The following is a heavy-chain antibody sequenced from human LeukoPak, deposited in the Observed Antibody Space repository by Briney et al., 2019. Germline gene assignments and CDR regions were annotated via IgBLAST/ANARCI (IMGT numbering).Heavy chain of an antibody. D-gene: IGHD5-24*01. CDR3: ARDDVEMATNYYFDY. CDR2: ISGSGGST. V-gene: IGHV3-23*01. Sequence: PGGSLRLSCAASGFTFSSYAMSWVRQAPGKGLEWVSAISGSGGSTYYADSVKGRFTISRDNSKNTLYLQMNSLRAEDTAVYYCARDDVEMATNYYFDYWGQGTLVTVSS. J-gene: IGHJ4*02. CDR1: GFTFSSYA.